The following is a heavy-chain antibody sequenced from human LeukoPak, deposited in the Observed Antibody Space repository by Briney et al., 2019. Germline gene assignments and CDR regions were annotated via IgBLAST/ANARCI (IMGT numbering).Heavy chain of an antibody. J-gene: IGHJ4*02. Sequence: PSETLSLTCSDSGGSISSYYWSWIRQPPGKGLEWIGYIYYSGSTNYNPSLKSRVTISVDTSKNQFSLKLSSVTAADTAVYYCARRTTYSNSCFDYWGQGTLVTVSS. CDR3: ARRTTYSNSCFDY. CDR1: GGSISSYY. CDR2: IYYSGST. V-gene: IGHV4-59*08. D-gene: IGHD6-13*01.